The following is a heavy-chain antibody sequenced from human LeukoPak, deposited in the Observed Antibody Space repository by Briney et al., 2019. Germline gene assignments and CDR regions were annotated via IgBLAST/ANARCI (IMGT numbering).Heavy chain of an antibody. D-gene: IGHD3-22*01. CDR2: IIPIFGTA. J-gene: IGHJ4*02. CDR1: GGTFSNYA. CDR3: ARSGYSDFDFDY. V-gene: IGHV1-69*13. Sequence: SVKVSCKASGGTFSNYAISWVRQAPGQGLEWMGGIIPIFGTANYAQKFQGRVTITADESTSTAYMELSSLRSEDTAVYYCARSGYSDFDFDYWGQGTLVTVSS.